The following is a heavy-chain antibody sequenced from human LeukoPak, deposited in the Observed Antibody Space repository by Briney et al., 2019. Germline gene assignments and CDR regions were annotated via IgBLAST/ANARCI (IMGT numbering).Heavy chain of an antibody. D-gene: IGHD3-22*01. V-gene: IGHV1-18*01. CDR1: GYTFTTYG. Sequence: ASVKVSCKASGYTFTTYGISWVRQAPGQGLEWMGWISAYSGSTSYAQNLQGRVTMTTDTPTSTAYMELRSLRSDDTAVYYCARGDYYDSSAYRYYDAFDIWGQGTMVTVSS. CDR3: ARGDYYDSSAYRYYDAFDI. CDR2: ISAYSGST. J-gene: IGHJ3*02.